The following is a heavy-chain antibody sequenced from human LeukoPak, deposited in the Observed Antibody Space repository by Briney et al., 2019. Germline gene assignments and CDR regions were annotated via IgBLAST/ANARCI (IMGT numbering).Heavy chain of an antibody. CDR1: GFTFSSSG. V-gene: IGHV3-30*03. CDR2: ISYDGSNK. CDR3: ARPLVAATLFDY. J-gene: IGHJ4*02. D-gene: IGHD2-15*01. Sequence: GALRLSCAASGFTFSSSGMHWVRQAPGKGLEWVAVISYDGSNKYYADSVKGRFTISRDNSKNTLYLQMNSLRAEDTAVYYCARPLVAATLFDYWGQGTLATVSS.